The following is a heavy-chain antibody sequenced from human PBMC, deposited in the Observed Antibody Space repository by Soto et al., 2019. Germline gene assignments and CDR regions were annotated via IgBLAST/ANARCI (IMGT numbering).Heavy chain of an antibody. D-gene: IGHD6-13*01. CDR3: AIDLAAAVYFFYGMDV. CDR2: SSSSGRTI. Sequence: QVQLVESGGGLVKPGGSLRLSCAASGFIFSDYYMSWIRQAPGKGLEWVSYSSSSGRTIYYADSVKGRFTISRDNAKNLLFLQMNSLRVVDTAVYYCAIDLAAAVYFFYGMDVLGQGTTVTVSS. CDR1: GFIFSDYY. J-gene: IGHJ6*02. V-gene: IGHV3-11*01.